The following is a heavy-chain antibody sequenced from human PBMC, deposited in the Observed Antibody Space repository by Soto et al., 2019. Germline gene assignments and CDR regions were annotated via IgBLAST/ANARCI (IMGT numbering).Heavy chain of an antibody. Sequence: SETLSLTCTVSGGSISSSSYYWGWIRQPPGKGLEWIGSIYYSGSTYYNPSLKSRVTISVDTSKNQFSLKLSSVTAADTAVYYCARHGVDYGFDNWFDPWGQGTLVTVSS. CDR3: ARHGVDYGFDNWFDP. V-gene: IGHV4-39*01. J-gene: IGHJ5*02. D-gene: IGHD4-17*01. CDR1: GGSISSSSYY. CDR2: IYYSGST.